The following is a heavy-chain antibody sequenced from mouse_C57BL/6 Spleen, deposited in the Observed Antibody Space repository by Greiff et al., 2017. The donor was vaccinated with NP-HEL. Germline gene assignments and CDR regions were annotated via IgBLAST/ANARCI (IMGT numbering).Heavy chain of an antibody. CDR1: GFTFSDYG. D-gene: IGHD1-1*01. Sequence: DVMLVESGGGLVKPGGSLKLSCAASGFTFSDYGMHWVRQAPEKGLEWVAYISSGSSTIYYADTVKGRFTISRDNAKNTLFLQMTSLRSEDTAMYYCARGNDYGSSFYYYAMDYWGQGTSVTVSS. CDR2: ISSGSSTI. CDR3: ARGNDYGSSFYYYAMDY. V-gene: IGHV5-17*01. J-gene: IGHJ4*01.